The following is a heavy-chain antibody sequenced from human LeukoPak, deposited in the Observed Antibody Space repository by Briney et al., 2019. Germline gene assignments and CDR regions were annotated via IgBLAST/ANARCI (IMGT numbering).Heavy chain of an antibody. Sequence: PGGSLRLSCAASGFTFSNAWMSWVRQAPGKGLEWVGRIKSKTDGGTTDYAAPVKGRFTISRDDSKNTLYLQMNSLKTEDTAVYYCTTDITGTRPFDYWGQGTLVTVSS. V-gene: IGHV3-15*01. J-gene: IGHJ4*02. CDR2: IKSKTDGGTT. CDR1: GFTFSNAW. D-gene: IGHD1-7*01. CDR3: TTDITGTRPFDY.